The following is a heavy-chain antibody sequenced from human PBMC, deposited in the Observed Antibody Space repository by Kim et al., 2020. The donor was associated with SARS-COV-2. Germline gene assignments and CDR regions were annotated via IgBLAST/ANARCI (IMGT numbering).Heavy chain of an antibody. CDR2: IKQDGSEK. J-gene: IGHJ4*02. CDR3: ARAGISYYDYVWGSSGAGPDY. CDR1: GFIFSSYW. Sequence: GGSLRLSCAASGFIFSSYWMSWVRQAPGKGLEWVANIKQDGSEKYYVDSVKGRFTISRDNAKNSLYLQMNSLRAEDTAVYYCARAGISYYDYVWGSSGAGPDYWGQGTLVTVSS. D-gene: IGHD3-16*01. V-gene: IGHV3-7*01.